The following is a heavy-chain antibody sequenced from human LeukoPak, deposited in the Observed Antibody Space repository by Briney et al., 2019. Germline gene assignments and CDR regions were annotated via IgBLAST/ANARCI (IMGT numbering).Heavy chain of an antibody. Sequence: GGSLRLSCAASGFTFSSYWMHWVRQAPGKGLVWVSRINSDGSSTSYADSVKGRFTISRDNAKNSLYLQMNSLRAEDTAVYYCARNPTLYSSSSQTYFDYWGQGTLGTVSS. J-gene: IGHJ4*02. CDR3: ARNPTLYSSSSQTYFDY. CDR1: GFTFSSYW. V-gene: IGHV3-74*01. CDR2: INSDGSST. D-gene: IGHD6-13*01.